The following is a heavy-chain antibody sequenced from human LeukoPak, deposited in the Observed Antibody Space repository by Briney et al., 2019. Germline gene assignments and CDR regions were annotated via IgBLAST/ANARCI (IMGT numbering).Heavy chain of an antibody. CDR2: ISGSGGST. CDR3: AKGVAATMVRGVITISFDY. Sequence: GSLLLSCAASGFTFSSYAMSWVRQAPGKGLEWVSAISGSGGSTYYADSVKGRFTISRDNSKNTLYLQMNSLRAEDTAVYYCAKGVAATMVRGVITISFDYWGQGTLVTVSS. J-gene: IGHJ4*02. V-gene: IGHV3-23*01. CDR1: GFTFSSYA. D-gene: IGHD3-10*01.